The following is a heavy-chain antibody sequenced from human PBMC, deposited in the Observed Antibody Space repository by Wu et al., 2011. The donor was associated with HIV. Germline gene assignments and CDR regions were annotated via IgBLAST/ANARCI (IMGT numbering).Heavy chain of an antibody. CDR1: GYTFSNYD. CDR2: LNPKSGNT. Sequence: SVKVSCKASGYTFSNYDINWVRQAPGQGLEWMGWLNPKSGNTGFDGGSRQSRLDQDTSINTAYMELSSLRSEDTAVYYCARDSVLRAYMSNGYYHVGLYGMDVWGQGTTVIVSS. CDR3: ARDSVLRAYMSNGYYHVGLYGMDV. V-gene: IGHV1-8*02. J-gene: IGHJ6*02. D-gene: IGHD3-22*01.